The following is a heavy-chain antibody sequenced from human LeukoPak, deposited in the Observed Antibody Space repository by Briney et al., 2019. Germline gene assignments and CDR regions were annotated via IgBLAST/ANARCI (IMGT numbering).Heavy chain of an antibody. V-gene: IGHV3-9*01. J-gene: IGHJ4*02. CDR3: AKASNDYGGNSYFDY. D-gene: IGHD4-23*01. CDR1: GFTFGDHA. CDR2: ISWSSGNI. Sequence: SLRLSCAASGFTFGDHAMHWVRQAPGKGLEWVSGISWSSGNIAYADSVKGRFFISRDNAKNSLHLQMNSLRVEDTAFYYCAKASNDYGGNSYFDYWGQGTLVTVSS.